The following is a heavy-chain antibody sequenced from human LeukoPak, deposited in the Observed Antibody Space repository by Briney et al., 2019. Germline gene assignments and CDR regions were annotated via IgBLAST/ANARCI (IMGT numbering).Heavy chain of an antibody. D-gene: IGHD1-1*01. CDR3: AKGASGTTGTTGAFDI. Sequence: GGSLRLSCAASGFTFSSYAMSWVRQAPGKGLEWVSAISGSGGSTYYADSVKGRFTISRDNSENTLYLQMNSLRAEDTAVYYCAKGASGTTGTTGAFDIWGQGTMVTVSS. J-gene: IGHJ3*02. V-gene: IGHV3-23*01. CDR1: GFTFSSYA. CDR2: ISGSGGST.